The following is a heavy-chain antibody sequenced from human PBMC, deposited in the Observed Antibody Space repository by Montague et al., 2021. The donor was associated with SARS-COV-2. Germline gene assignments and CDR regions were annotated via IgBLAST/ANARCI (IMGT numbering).Heavy chain of an antibody. Sequence: YLRLSCAASGFTFSSYAMSWVRQAPGKGLEWVSVIYSGSSSTWYADSVKGRFTISRDNPKNTLYLHMNSLRVDDTAGHYCAKGFQPYSYESSGFYTFDYWGQGTLVTVSS. J-gene: IGHJ4*02. CDR1: GFTFSSYA. D-gene: IGHD3-22*01. V-gene: IGHV3-23*03. CDR3: AKGFQPYSYESSGFYTFDY. CDR2: IYSGSSST.